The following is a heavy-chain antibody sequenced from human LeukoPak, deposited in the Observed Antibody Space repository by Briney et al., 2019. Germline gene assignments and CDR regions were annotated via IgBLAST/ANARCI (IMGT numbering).Heavy chain of an antibody. CDR3: ARSLSTAGIDY. J-gene: IGHJ4*02. V-gene: IGHV4-38-2*01. CDR2: IYQSGST. CDR1: GYSISTGRY. Sequence: KPSETLSLTCAVSGYSISTGRYWGWIRQPPGKGLEWIGSIYQSGSTYYNPSLKSRVTISVDTSKNQFSLNLRSVTAADTAVCYCARSLSTAGIDYWGQGTLVTVSS. D-gene: IGHD2-2*01.